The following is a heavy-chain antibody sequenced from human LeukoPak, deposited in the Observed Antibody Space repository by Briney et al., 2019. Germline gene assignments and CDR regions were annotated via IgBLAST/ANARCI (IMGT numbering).Heavy chain of an antibody. Sequence: SETLSLTCTVSGGSIGSYYWSWVRQPPRKGLEWIGYIYYSGSTNYNPSLTSRVTISVDTSKNQFSLKLSSVTAADTAVYYCARVRTHYGDYAFFDYWGQGTLVTVSS. J-gene: IGHJ4*02. CDR3: ARVRTHYGDYAFFDY. V-gene: IGHV4-59*01. D-gene: IGHD4-17*01. CDR2: IYYSGST. CDR1: GGSIGSYY.